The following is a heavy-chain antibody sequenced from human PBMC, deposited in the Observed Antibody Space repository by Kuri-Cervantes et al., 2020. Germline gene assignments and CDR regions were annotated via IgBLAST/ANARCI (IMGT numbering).Heavy chain of an antibody. V-gene: IGHV4-34*01. D-gene: IGHD3-10*01. CDR3: ARLVFPVRGRFDP. CDR1: GGSFSGYY. J-gene: IGHJ5*02. Sequence: SETLSLTCAVYGGSFSGYYWSWIRQPPGKGLEWIGEINHSGSTNYNPSLKSRVTISVDTSKNQFSLKLSSVTAADTAVYYCARLVFPVRGRFDPWGQGTLVTVSS. CDR2: INHSGST.